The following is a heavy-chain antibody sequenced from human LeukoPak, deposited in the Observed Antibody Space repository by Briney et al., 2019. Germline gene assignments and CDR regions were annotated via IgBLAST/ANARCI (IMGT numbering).Heavy chain of an antibody. CDR3: ASLPMTTVTLDAFDI. Sequence: GGSLRLSCAASGFTFSSYSMNWVRQAPGKGLEWVSSISSSSSYIYYADSVKGRFTISRDNAKNSLYLQMNSLRAEDTAVYYCASLPMTTVTLDAFDIWGQGTMVTVSS. CDR1: GFTFSSYS. D-gene: IGHD4-17*01. J-gene: IGHJ3*02. CDR2: ISSSSSYI. V-gene: IGHV3-21*01.